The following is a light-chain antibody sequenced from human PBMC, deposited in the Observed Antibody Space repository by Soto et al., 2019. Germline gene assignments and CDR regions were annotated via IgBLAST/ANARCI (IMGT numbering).Light chain of an antibody. J-gene: IGLJ1*01. CDR1: SSNIGGNS. CDR2: DDN. V-gene: IGLV1-51*01. Sequence: QSVLTQPPSVSAAPGQKVTISCSGSSSNIGGNSVSWYQQLPGTAPKLLIYDDNKRPSGIPDRFSGSKSGTSATLGITGFQTGDEADYYCGSWDSSLSAYGLGPGTKVTVL. CDR3: GSWDSSLSAYG.